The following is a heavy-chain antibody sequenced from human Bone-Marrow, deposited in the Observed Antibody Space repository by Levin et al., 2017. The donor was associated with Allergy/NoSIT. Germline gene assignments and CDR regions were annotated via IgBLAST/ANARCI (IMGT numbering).Heavy chain of an antibody. CDR3: AKDNFEFGHPGGWYFDL. CDR2: ISYDGSET. Sequence: GGSLRLSCAASGFSFGNYGIHWVRQAPGKGLEWVAVISYDGSETHHADSVKGRFIISRDNSKNSLYLQMNSLRTEDTAVYYCAKDNFEFGHPGGWYFDLWGRGTLVTVSS. V-gene: IGHV3-30*18. CDR1: GFSFGNYG. J-gene: IGHJ2*01. D-gene: IGHD3-10*01.